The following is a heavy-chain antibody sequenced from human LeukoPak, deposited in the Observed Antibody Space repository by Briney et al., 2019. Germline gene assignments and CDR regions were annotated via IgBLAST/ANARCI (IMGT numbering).Heavy chain of an antibody. CDR2: INHSGST. V-gene: IGHV4-34*01. Sequence: SETLSLTCAVYGGSFSGYYWSWIRRPPGKGLEWIGEINHSGSTNYNPSLKSRVTISVDTSKNQFSLKLSSVTAADTAVYYCARVHSGYDYFDYWGQGTLVTVSS. D-gene: IGHD5-12*01. CDR1: GGSFSGYY. CDR3: ARVHSGYDYFDY. J-gene: IGHJ4*02.